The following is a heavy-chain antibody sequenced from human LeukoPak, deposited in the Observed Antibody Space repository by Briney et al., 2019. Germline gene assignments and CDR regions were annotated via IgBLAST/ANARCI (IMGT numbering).Heavy chain of an antibody. J-gene: IGHJ4*02. CDR2: IIPILGIA. Sequence: SVKVSCKASGGTFSSYTISWVRQAPGQGLEWMGRIIPILGIANYAQKFQGRVTITADKSTSTAYMELSSLRSEDTAVYYCARSYSSGWYSFDYWGQGTLVTVSS. CDR1: GGTFSSYT. V-gene: IGHV1-69*02. D-gene: IGHD6-19*01. CDR3: ARSYSSGWYSFDY.